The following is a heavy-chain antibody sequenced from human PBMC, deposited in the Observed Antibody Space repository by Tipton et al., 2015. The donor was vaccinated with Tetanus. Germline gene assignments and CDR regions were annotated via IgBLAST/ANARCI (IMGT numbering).Heavy chain of an antibody. J-gene: IGHJ5*02. D-gene: IGHD3-22*01. CDR2: IISIFGTA. Sequence: QVQLVQSGAEMRKRGSSVKVSCKASGGTFSSYAISWVRQAPGQGLDWMGGIISIFGTANYAQKFQGRGTITADDSTSTAYMELSSLRSEDTAVYYCARSRYYSYDSSGYYFPSWFDPWGQGTLVTVSS. CDR1: GGTFSSYA. CDR3: ARSRYYSYDSSGYYFPSWFDP. V-gene: IGHV1-69*01.